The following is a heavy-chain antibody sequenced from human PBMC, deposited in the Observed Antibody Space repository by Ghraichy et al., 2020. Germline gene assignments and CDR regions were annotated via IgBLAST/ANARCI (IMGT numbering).Heavy chain of an antibody. CDR2: ISWNSGSI. Sequence: GGSLRLSCAASGFTFDDYAMHWVRQAPGKGLEWVSGISWNSGSIGYADSVKGRFTISRDNAKNSLYLQMNSLRAEDTALYYCAKDSHDYSLSPPDYWGQGTLVTVSS. V-gene: IGHV3-9*01. J-gene: IGHJ4*02. CDR3: AKDSHDYSLSPPDY. D-gene: IGHD4-11*01. CDR1: GFTFDDYA.